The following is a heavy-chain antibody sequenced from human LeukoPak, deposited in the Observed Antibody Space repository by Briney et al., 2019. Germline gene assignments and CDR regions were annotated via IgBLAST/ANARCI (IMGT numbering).Heavy chain of an antibody. V-gene: IGHV1-69*04. CDR2: IIPILGIA. CDR3: ASGGSGSDLDY. Sequence: SVKVSCKASGGTFSSYAISWVRQAPGQGLEWMGRIIPILGIANYAQKFQGRVTITADKSTSAAYMELSSLRSEDTAVYYCASGGSGSDLDYWGQGTLVTVSS. J-gene: IGHJ4*02. CDR1: GGTFSSYA. D-gene: IGHD1-14*01.